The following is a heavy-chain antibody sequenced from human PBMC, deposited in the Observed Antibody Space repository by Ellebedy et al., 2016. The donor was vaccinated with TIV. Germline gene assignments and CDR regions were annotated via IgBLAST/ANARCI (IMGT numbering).Heavy chain of an antibody. CDR3: ARVRYYDILTGHLEEDRNHDAFDI. CDR1: GFTFSSYS. CDR2: ISSSSSYI. Sequence: GGSLRLSCAASGFTFSSYSMNWVRQAPGKGLEWVSSISSSSSYIYYADSVKGRFTISRDNAKNSLYLQMNSLRAEDTAVYYCARVRYYDILTGHLEEDRNHDAFDIWGQGTMVTVSS. V-gene: IGHV3-21*01. J-gene: IGHJ3*02. D-gene: IGHD3-9*01.